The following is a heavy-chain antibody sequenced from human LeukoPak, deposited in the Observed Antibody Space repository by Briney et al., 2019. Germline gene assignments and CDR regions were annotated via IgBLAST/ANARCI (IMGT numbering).Heavy chain of an antibody. Sequence: PGRSLRLSCAASGFTFSSYGMHWVRQAPGKGLEWVAIISYDGSNKYYADSVQGRFTISRDNSKNTLYLQMNRLRAEDTAVYYCAKDLGGGSGCYDLWGRGTLVTVSS. V-gene: IGHV3-30*18. CDR3: AKDLGGGSGCYDL. CDR2: ISYDGSNK. CDR1: GFTFSSYG. J-gene: IGHJ2*01. D-gene: IGHD6-19*01.